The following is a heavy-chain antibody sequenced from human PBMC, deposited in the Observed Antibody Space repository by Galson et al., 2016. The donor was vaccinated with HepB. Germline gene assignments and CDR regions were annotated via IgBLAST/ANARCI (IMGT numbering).Heavy chain of an antibody. CDR2: IYYSGAT. D-gene: IGHD5-18*01. CDR3: ARIRETASVPRAQHYWFFDR. Sequence: ETLSLTCTVSGGSVFSATQYWSWIRQSPGKGLEWIGYIYYSGATNYNPSLTSRVTISIDKSKNQFSLKVTSVTAADTAVYYCARIRETASVPRAQHYWFFDRCSRGTLVTVSS. V-gene: IGHV4-61*01. CDR1: GGSVFSATQY. J-gene: IGHJ2*01.